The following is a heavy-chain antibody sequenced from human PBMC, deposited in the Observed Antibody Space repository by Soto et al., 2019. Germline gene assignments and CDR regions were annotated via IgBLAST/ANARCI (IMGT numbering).Heavy chain of an antibody. D-gene: IGHD5-18*01. Sequence: QVDLVESGGGVVQPGKSLTLSCATSGFTFSEDAMHWVRQAPGKGLEWVAVIWYDGSKKHYADSVKGRFTISRDNSKNTLFLQMNSLTAEDTAVYWCARDGRYTAMFSGCDYWGQGTLVTVSS. CDR3: ARDGRYTAMFSGCDY. CDR2: IWYDGSKK. CDR1: GFTFSEDA. J-gene: IGHJ4*02. V-gene: IGHV3-33*01.